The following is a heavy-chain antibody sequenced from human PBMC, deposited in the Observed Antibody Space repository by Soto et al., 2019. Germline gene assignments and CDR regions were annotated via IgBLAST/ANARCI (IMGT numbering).Heavy chain of an antibody. D-gene: IGHD5-18*01. CDR2: IIPIFGTA. Sequence: QVQLVQSGAEVKKPGSSVKVSCKASGGTFSSYAISWVRQAPGQGLEWMGGIIPIFGTANYAQKFQGRVTITPDESTSTAYMELGSLISEGTAVYDCARGRLKYSYGYFLDYWGQGTLVTVSS. CDR1: GGTFSSYA. J-gene: IGHJ4*02. V-gene: IGHV1-69*05. CDR3: ARGRLKYSYGYFLDY.